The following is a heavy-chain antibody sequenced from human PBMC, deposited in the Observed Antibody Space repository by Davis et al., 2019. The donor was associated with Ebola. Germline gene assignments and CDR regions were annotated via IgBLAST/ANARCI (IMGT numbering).Heavy chain of an antibody. CDR1: GYTFTSYA. Sequence: AASVKVSCKASGYTFTSYAMHWVRQAPGQRLEWMGWINAGNGNTKYSQKFQGRVTITRDTSASTAYMELRSLRSDDTAVYYCARAYYYDSSGYYYFSQDYWGQGTLVTVSS. D-gene: IGHD3-22*01. J-gene: IGHJ4*02. CDR2: INAGNGNT. CDR3: ARAYYYDSSGYYYFSQDY. V-gene: IGHV1-3*01.